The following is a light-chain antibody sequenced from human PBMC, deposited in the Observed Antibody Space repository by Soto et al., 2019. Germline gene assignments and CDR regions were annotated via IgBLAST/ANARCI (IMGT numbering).Light chain of an antibody. CDR2: DAS. CDR1: RNIMNY. V-gene: IGKV3-11*01. J-gene: IGKJ5*01. Sequence: ETVLTQSPATLSLSPGERATLSCRASRNIMNYLFWYQQKPGQAPRLLIYDASNRATGIPARFSGSGSGTDFTLTISSLKPEDFAVYYCQQRRNWPPITFGQGTRLEIK. CDR3: QQRRNWPPIT.